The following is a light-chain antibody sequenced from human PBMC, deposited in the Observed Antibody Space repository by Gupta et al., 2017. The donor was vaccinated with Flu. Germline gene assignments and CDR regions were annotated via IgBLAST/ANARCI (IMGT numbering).Light chain of an antibody. J-gene: IGKJ2*01. V-gene: IGKV3-11*01. CDR1: QSVSSY. Sequence: EIVLTQSPATLSLSPGERATRSCRASQSVSSYLSWYQQKPGEAPRILINDASNRATGILARFSGSGSGTDYSLIISSLEPEDVAVDYCQQRSNCPPGTFGQGTTLEIK. CDR2: DAS. CDR3: QQRSNCPPGT.